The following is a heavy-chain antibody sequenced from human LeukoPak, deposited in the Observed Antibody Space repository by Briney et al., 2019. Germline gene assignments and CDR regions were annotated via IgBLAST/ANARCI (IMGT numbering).Heavy chain of an antibody. CDR1: GDSIRGYY. J-gene: IGHJ4*02. Sequence: PSGTLSLTCTVSGDSIRGYYWSWLRQPPGKGLEWIGNVYYSGKINYNSSLESRVTLSVDTSKNQFSLKLTSVTAADTAVYFCARARELAFMAYYFDYWGQGTLATVSS. CDR2: VYYSGKI. V-gene: IGHV4-59*01. CDR3: ARARELAFMAYYFDY. D-gene: IGHD3-9*01.